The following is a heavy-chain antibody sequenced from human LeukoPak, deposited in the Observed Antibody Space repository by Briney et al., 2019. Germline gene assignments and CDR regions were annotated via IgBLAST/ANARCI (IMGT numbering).Heavy chain of an antibody. Sequence: GASVNVSCKASGYTFTDYYMHWVRQAAGQGLERMGWINSNTGGTKYVQKFQGRVTMTRDTSISTLYMELSRLRSDDTAVYYCARDLGLTCISTSCPPDYWGQGTLVTVSS. CDR2: INSNTGGT. J-gene: IGHJ4*02. CDR3: ARDLGLTCISTSCPPDY. CDR1: GYTFTDYY. V-gene: IGHV1-2*02. D-gene: IGHD2-2*01.